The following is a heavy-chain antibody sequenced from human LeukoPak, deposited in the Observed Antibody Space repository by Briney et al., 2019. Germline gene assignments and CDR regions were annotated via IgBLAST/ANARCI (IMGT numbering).Heavy chain of an antibody. J-gene: IGHJ6*03. Sequence: SETLSLTCTVSGGSISSYYWSWIRQPPGKGLEWIGYIYYSGSTNYNPSLKSRVTISVGTSKNQFSLKLSSVTAADTAVYYCARAKAYSSSWFDYYYHYYMDVWGKGTTVTVSS. D-gene: IGHD6-13*01. CDR2: IYYSGST. V-gene: IGHV4-59*08. CDR3: ARAKAYSSSWFDYYYHYYMDV. CDR1: GGSISSYY.